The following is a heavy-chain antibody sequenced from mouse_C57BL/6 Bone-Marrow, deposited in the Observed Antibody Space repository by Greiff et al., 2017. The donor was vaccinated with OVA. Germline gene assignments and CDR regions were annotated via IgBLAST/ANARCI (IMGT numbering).Heavy chain of an antibody. Sequence: EVKLMESGGGLVQPGESLKLSCESYEYAFPSHYMSWVRQTPEQRLELVGAINRDGGSTYYPDTMERRVIITRDNTTETLYLQMSSLTSEDTALDNCAVLPPYYFDYWGKGTTLTVSS. J-gene: IGHJ2*01. CDR3: AVLPPYYFDY. CDR1: EYAFPSHY. CDR2: INRDGGST. V-gene: IGHV5-2*01.